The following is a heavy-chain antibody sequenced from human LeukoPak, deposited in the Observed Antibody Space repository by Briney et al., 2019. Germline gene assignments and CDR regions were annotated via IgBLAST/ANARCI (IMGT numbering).Heavy chain of an antibody. CDR3: ARVIRTTYYYGSGSDAFDI. Sequence: ASVKVSCKASGYTFTSYDINWVRLATGQGLEWMGWMNPNSGNTGYAQKFQGRVTMTRNTSISTAYMELSSLRSEDTAVYYCARVIRTTYYYGSGSDAFDIWGQGTMVTVSS. D-gene: IGHD3-10*01. CDR1: GYTFTSYD. CDR2: MNPNSGNT. V-gene: IGHV1-8*01. J-gene: IGHJ3*02.